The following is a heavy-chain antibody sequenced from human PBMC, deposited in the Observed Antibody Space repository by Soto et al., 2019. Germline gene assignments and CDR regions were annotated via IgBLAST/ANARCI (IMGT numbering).Heavy chain of an antibody. J-gene: IGHJ4*02. CDR3: ARFDYDFWSGLGYFDY. CDR2: IYYSGST. Sequence: SETLSLTCTVSGGSISSYYWSWIRQPPGKGLEWIGYIYYSGSTNYNPSPKSRVTISVDTSKNQFSLKLSSVTAADTAVYYCARFDYDFWSGLGYFDYWGQGTLVTVSS. CDR1: GGSISSYY. D-gene: IGHD3-3*01. V-gene: IGHV4-59*01.